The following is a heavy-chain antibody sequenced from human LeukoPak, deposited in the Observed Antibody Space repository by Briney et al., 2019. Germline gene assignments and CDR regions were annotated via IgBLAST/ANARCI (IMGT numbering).Heavy chain of an antibody. CDR3: ARHFRLYYFDY. D-gene: IGHD6-19*01. V-gene: IGHV4-59*08. CDR1: GGSLSGYY. J-gene: IGHJ4*02. CDR2: IYYSGST. Sequence: PSETLSLTCTVSGGSLSGYYWSWIRQPPGKGLEWIGYIYYSGSTNYNPSLKSRVTISVDTSKNQFSLKLSSVTAADTAVYHCARHFRLYYFDYWGQGTLVTVSS.